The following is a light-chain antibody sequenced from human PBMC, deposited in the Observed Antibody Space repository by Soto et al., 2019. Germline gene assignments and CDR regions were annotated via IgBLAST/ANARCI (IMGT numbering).Light chain of an antibody. J-gene: IGKJ1*01. Sequence: EIVVTQSPATLSVSPGERVTLSCRASQSVSSSLAWYQQRPGQAPRLLIYDTSTRAAGISARFSGSGSGTEFTLTISSLQSEDFAVYCCQQYIDWPPGTFGQGTAVEIK. V-gene: IGKV3-15*01. CDR1: QSVSSS. CDR2: DTS. CDR3: QQYIDWPPGT.